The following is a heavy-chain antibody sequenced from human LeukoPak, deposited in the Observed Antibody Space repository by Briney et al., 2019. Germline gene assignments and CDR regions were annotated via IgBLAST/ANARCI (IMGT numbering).Heavy chain of an antibody. J-gene: IGHJ4*02. CDR2: INPSGGST. D-gene: IGHD4-11*01. Sequence: ASVKVSCKASGYTFTDYYIHWVRQAPGQGLEWMGIINPSGGSTNFAQKFQGRVTMTTDTSTITVYMELSSLRSEDTAVYYCARWTTTYLDYWGQGTLVTVSS. V-gene: IGHV1-46*01. CDR3: ARWTTTYLDY. CDR1: GYTFTDYY.